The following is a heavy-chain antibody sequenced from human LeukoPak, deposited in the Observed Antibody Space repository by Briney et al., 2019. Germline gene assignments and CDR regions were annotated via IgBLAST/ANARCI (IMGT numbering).Heavy chain of an antibody. D-gene: IGHD1-7*01. CDR1: GGSISSYY. CDR2: IYYSGST. J-gene: IGHJ5*02. CDR3: ARWEITTGTTFNWFDP. V-gene: IGHV4-59*01. Sequence: PSETLSLTCTVSGGSISSYYWSWIRQPPGKGLEWIGYIYYSGSTNYNPSLKSRVTISVDTSKNQFSLKLSSVTAADTAVYYCARWEITTGTTFNWFDPWGQGTLVTVSS.